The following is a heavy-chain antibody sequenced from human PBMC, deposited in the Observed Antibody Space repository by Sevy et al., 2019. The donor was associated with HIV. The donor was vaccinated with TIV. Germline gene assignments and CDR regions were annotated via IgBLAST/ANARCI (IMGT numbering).Heavy chain of an antibody. CDR1: GFSFNTYA. V-gene: IGHV3-23*01. J-gene: IGHJ4*02. D-gene: IGHD7-27*01. Sequence: GGSLRLSCAATGFSFNTYAMTWVRQAPGKVLEWVSVISNSGDRTYYADSVKGRFTISRDNSKNTLYLQMISLRAEDTAVYYCAKTLGAIASPFDYRGQGTLVTVSS. CDR3: AKTLGAIASPFDY. CDR2: ISNSGDRT.